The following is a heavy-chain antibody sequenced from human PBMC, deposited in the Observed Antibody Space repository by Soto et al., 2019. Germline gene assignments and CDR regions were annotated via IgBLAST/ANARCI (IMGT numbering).Heavy chain of an antibody. V-gene: IGHV1-2*02. J-gene: IGHJ4*02. CDR2: INPKNGDT. CDR1: GYTFTDYY. Sequence: GASVKVSCKTSGYTFTDYYLHWVRQAPGQGLEWMGWINPKNGDTSYAQDLQDRVTMTRDTAITTAYMELTSLRSDDTAVYYCARPTAARELVYWGQGTLVTVSS. CDR3: ARPTAARELVY. D-gene: IGHD6-6*01.